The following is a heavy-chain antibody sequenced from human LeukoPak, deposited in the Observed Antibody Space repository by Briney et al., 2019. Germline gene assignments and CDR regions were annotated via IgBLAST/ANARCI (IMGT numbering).Heavy chain of an antibody. CDR3: AKDRVYYFDSSGYSCDY. D-gene: IGHD3-22*01. J-gene: IGHJ4*02. Sequence: RGSLRLSCAASGFTFSNYAMSWVRQAPGKGLEWVSGISGGGGTTYYADSVKGRFTISRDNSKNTLYLQMHSLRAEDTAVYYCAKDRVYYFDSSGYSCDYWGQGSLVTVSS. CDR2: ISGGGGTT. V-gene: IGHV3-23*01. CDR1: GFTFSNYA.